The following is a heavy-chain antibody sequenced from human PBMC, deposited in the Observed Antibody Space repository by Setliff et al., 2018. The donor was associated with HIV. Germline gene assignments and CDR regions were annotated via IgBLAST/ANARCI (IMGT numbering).Heavy chain of an antibody. CDR3: ARRGRDGVFIMFATGFDP. V-gene: IGHV4-39*01. CDR2: IFYTGST. D-gene: IGHD2-8*01. J-gene: IGHJ5*02. CDR1: GGSISSSTYY. Sequence: TSGTLSLTCSVSGGSISSSTYYWGWIRQPPGKGLEWIGDIFYTGSTYYNPSLKSRVAISVDTSENQFSLKLNSVTAADTAVYYCARRGRDGVFIMFATGFDPWGQGALVTVSS.